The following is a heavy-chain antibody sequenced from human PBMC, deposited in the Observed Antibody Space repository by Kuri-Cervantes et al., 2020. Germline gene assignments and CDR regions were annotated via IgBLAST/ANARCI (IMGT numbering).Heavy chain of an antibody. Sequence: SGPTLVKPTPTLTLTCTFSGFSLSTSGVGVGCIRQHPGKTLERLALIYLDDDKRYSSSLKSRLTLTKNTSKNQVVLTMTNMNPVDTATYYCAHSSASSYYSGMDVWGQGTTVTVSS. J-gene: IGHJ6*02. V-gene: IGHV2-5*02. D-gene: IGHD1-26*01. CDR1: GFSLSTSGVG. CDR3: AHSSASSYYSGMDV. CDR2: IYLDDDK.